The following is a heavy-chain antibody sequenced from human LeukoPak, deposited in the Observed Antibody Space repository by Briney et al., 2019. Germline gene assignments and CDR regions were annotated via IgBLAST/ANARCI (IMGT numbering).Heavy chain of an antibody. CDR3: ARRSPNDDILTGYYLFDY. CDR2: IYYSGST. Sequence: SETLSLTCTVSGGSISCSSYYWGWIRQPPGKGLEWIGSIYYSGSTYYNRSLKSRVTISVDTSKNQFSLKLSSVTAADTAVYYCARRSPNDDILTGYYLFDYWGQGTLVTVSS. J-gene: IGHJ4*02. V-gene: IGHV4-39*01. D-gene: IGHD3-9*01. CDR1: GGSISCSSYY.